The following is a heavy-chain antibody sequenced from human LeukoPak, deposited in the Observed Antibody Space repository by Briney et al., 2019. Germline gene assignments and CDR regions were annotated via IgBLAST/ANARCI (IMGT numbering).Heavy chain of an antibody. CDR3: ATSRSGGTSEFDY. CDR1: GYTFTSYD. Sequence: ASVTVSCKASGYTFTSYDINWVRQATGQGLEWMGWMNPNSGNTGYAQKFQGRVTITRNTSISTAYMELSSLRSEDTAVYYCATSRSGGTSEFDYGGQGTLVTVSA. J-gene: IGHJ4*02. D-gene: IGHD2-15*01. V-gene: IGHV1-8*03. CDR2: MNPNSGNT.